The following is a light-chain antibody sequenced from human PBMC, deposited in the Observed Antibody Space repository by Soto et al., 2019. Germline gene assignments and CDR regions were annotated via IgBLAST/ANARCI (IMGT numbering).Light chain of an antibody. J-gene: IGKJ4*01. CDR1: QSIVNY. CDR2: DAS. V-gene: IGKV1-33*01. CDR3: QQYEELPLT. Sequence: DVQLTQSPSTLSASVGDRVAITCQASQSIVNYLNWFQFRPGKAPQLLISDASHLEPGVPSRFSVERSETDYTLILNNLQPEDFATYYCQQYEELPLTFGGGTRV.